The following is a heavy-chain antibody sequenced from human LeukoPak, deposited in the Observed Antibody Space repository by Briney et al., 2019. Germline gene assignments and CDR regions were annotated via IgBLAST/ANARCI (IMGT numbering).Heavy chain of an antibody. Sequence: PSETLSLTCTVSGGSISSYYWSWIRQPPGKGLEWIGYIYYSGSTNYNPSLKSRVTISVDTSKNQFSLKLSSVTAADTAVYYCARIPHYGFWSGYWESDWFDPWGQGTLVTVSS. V-gene: IGHV4-59*01. D-gene: IGHD3-3*01. CDR2: IYYSGST. J-gene: IGHJ5*02. CDR1: GGSISSYY. CDR3: ARIPHYGFWSGYWESDWFDP.